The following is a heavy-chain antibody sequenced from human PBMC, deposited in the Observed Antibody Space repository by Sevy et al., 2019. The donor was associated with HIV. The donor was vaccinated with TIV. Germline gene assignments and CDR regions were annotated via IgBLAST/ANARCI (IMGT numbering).Heavy chain of an antibody. V-gene: IGHV6-1*01. D-gene: IGHD3-3*01. CDR2: TYYRSKWYN. J-gene: IGHJ4*02. CDR3: ARVLKYYDFWSGYYKGFDY. Sequence: SQTLSLTCAISGDSVSSNSAAWNWIRQSPSRGLEWLGRTYYRSKWYNDYAVSVKSRITINPDTSKNQFSRQLNSVTPEDTAVYYCARVLKYYDFWSGYYKGFDYWGQGTLVTVSS. CDR1: GDSVSSNSAA.